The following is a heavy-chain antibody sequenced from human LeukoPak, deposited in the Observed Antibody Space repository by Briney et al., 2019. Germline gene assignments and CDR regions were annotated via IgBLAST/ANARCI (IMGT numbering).Heavy chain of an antibody. CDR2: ISAYNGNT. CDR3: ARAAGGGDYGDYAEPEDY. Sequence: VASVKVSCKASGGTFSSYAISWVRQAPGQGLEWMGWISAYNGNTNYAQKLQGRVTMTTDTSTSTAYMELRSLRSDDTAVYHCARAAGGGDYGDYAEPEDYWGQGTLVTVSS. D-gene: IGHD4-17*01. CDR1: GGTFSSYA. V-gene: IGHV1-18*01. J-gene: IGHJ4*02.